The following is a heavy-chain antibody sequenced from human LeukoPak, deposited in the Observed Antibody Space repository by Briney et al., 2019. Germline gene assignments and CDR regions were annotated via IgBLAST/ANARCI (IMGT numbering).Heavy chain of an antibody. CDR1: GGSISSSSYY. CDR2: IYYSGST. J-gene: IGHJ4*02. D-gene: IGHD2-21*02. V-gene: IGHV4-39*07. CDR3: ARNAEYCGGDCYPDY. Sequence: TSETLSLTCTVSGGSISSSSYYWGWIRLPPGKGLEWIGSIYYSGSTYYNPSLKSRVTISVDTSKNQFSLKLSSVTAADTAVYYCARNAEYCGGDCYPDYWGQGTLVTVSS.